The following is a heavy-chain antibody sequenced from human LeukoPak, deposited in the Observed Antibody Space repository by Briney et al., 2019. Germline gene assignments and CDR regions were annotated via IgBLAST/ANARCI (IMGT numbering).Heavy chain of an antibody. CDR3: AKRVEPNDAFDI. J-gene: IGHJ3*02. Sequence: GGSLRLSRAASGFTFSNYGMHWVRQAPGKGLEWVAFIRYDGSNKYYADSVKGRFTISRDNSKNTLYLQMNSLRAEDTAVYYCAKRVEPNDAFDIWGQGTMVTVSS. V-gene: IGHV3-30*02. CDR1: GFTFSNYG. CDR2: IRYDGSNK. D-gene: IGHD1-1*01.